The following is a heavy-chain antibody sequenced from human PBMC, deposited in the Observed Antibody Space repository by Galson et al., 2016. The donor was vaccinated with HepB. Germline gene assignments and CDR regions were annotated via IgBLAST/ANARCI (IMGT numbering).Heavy chain of an antibody. V-gene: IGHV3-11*03. CDR3: ASRIVGISVFAFDI. Sequence: SLRLSCAASGFTFSDYYMSWIRQAPGKGLEWVSYISSSSNYTTYADSVKGRFTFSRDNAKNSLYLQMNSLRAEDTAVYYCASRIVGISVFAFDIWGQGTMVTVSS. J-gene: IGHJ3*02. CDR2: ISSSSNYT. D-gene: IGHD1-26*01. CDR1: GFTFSDYY.